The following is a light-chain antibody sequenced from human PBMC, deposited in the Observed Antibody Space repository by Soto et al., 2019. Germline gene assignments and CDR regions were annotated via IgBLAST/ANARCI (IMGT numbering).Light chain of an antibody. J-gene: IGKJ5*01. CDR3: QQYNNWPPSIT. CDR1: QSVSSN. CDR2: GAS. Sequence: EIVMKQSPATLSVSPGERATLSCRAIQSVSSNVAWYQQKPGQAPRLLIFGASYRATGIPARFSGSGSGTEFNLTISSLQSEDFAVYYCQQYNNWPPSITFGQGTRLEIK. V-gene: IGKV3D-15*01.